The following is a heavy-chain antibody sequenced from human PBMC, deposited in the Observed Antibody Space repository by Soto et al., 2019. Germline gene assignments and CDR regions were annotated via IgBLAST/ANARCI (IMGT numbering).Heavy chain of an antibody. CDR2: ISSRSGNI. CDR1: GFTFSTYS. Sequence: EVQLVESGGGLVKPGGSLRLSCAASGFTFSTYSMNWVRQAPGKGLEWVSSISSRSGNIYYADSVKGRFTISRDNAKNSLYLQMNSLRAEDTALYHCARQFSSTSDPSAFDIWGQGTMVTVSS. CDR3: ARQFSSTSDPSAFDI. D-gene: IGHD2-2*01. V-gene: IGHV3-21*04. J-gene: IGHJ3*02.